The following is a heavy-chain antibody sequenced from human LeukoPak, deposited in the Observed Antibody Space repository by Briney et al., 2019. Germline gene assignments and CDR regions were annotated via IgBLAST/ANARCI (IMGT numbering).Heavy chain of an antibody. V-gene: IGHV3-48*04. CDR1: GFTFSRYS. CDR2: ISRSSSTI. Sequence: GGSLRLSCAASGFTFSRYSMNWVRQAPGKGLEWVSYISRSSSTIHYADSVKGRITISRDNAKSSLFLQMNSLRAEDTAVYYCARDGGATMVRGVATYDSWGQGTLVTVSS. D-gene: IGHD3-10*01. J-gene: IGHJ4*02. CDR3: ARDGGATMVRGVATYDS.